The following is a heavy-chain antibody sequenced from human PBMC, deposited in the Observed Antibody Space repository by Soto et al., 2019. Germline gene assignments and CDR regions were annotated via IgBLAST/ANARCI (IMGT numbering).Heavy chain of an antibody. J-gene: IGHJ6*02. CDR1: GGSISSGGNS. Sequence: QLQLQESGSGLVKPSQTLSLTCAVSGGSISSGGNSWSWIRQPPGKGLEYIGYIYHTGRAYYNPSLKXRVXIXIDGSKNQFSLKLSSVTAADTAVYYCGRFRVGAMDVWGQGTTVTVSS. CDR3: GRFRVGAMDV. D-gene: IGHD3-3*01. V-gene: IGHV4-30-2*01. CDR2: IYHTGRA.